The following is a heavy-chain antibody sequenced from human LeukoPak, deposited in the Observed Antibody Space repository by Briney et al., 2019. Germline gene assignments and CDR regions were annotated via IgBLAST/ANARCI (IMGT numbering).Heavy chain of an antibody. J-gene: IGHJ4*02. V-gene: IGHV4-61*01. CDR3: ARESNGDYSDY. CDR2: IYSSGST. Sequence: SETLSLTCTVSGGSVSSGSYYWSWIRQPPGKGLEWIGYIYSSGSTSYNPSLKSRVTMSIDTSKNQFSLKVKSVTAADTAVYYCARESNGDYSDYWGQGTLVTVSS. CDR1: GGSVSSGSYY. D-gene: IGHD4-17*01.